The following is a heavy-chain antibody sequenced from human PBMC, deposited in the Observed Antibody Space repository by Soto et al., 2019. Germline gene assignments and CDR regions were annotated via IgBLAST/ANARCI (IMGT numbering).Heavy chain of an antibody. CDR1: GYRFSSYW. V-gene: IGHV5-51*01. J-gene: IGHJ6*02. CDR3: ARQGSNGAYYYYGMDV. D-gene: IGHD2-8*01. CDR2: IYPGDSDT. Sequence: GESLKISCKGSGYRFSSYWIAWVRQMPGKGLEWMGIIYPGDSDTIYSPSFQGQVTFSADKSTSTAYLQWSSLRASDSAMYYCARQGSNGAYYYYGMDVWGQGTTVTVSS.